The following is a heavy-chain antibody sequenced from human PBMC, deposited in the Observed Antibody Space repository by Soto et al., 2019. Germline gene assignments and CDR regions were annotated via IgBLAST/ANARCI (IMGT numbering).Heavy chain of an antibody. CDR2: IIPIFGTA. CDR3: ARDAPPRRYYGSGSYYKPRGTFDP. V-gene: IGHV1-69*13. D-gene: IGHD3-10*01. CDR1: GGTFSSYA. J-gene: IGHJ5*02. Sequence: ASVKVSCKASGGTFSSYAISWVRQAPGQGLEWMGGIIPIFGTANYAQKFQGRVTITADESTSTAYMELSSLRSEDTAVYYCARDAPPRRYYGSGSYYKPRGTFDPWGQGTLVTVSS.